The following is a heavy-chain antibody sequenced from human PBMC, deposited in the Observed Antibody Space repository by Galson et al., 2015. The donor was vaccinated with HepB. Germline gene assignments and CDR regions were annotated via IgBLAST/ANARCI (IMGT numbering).Heavy chain of an antibody. CDR3: ARVGPPPTDVYSSNQADYGMDV. CDR2: IIPIFGTA. Sequence: SVKVSCKASGGTFSSYAISWVRQAPGQGLEWMGGIIPIFGTANYAQKFRGRVTITADESTSTAYMELSSLRSEDTAVYYCARVGPPPTDVYSSNQADYGMDVWGQGTTVTVSS. CDR1: GGTFSSYA. D-gene: IGHD6-13*01. J-gene: IGHJ6*02. V-gene: IGHV1-69*13.